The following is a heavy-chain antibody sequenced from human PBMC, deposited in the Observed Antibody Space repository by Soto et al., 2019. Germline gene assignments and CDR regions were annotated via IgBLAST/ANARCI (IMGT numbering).Heavy chain of an antibody. V-gene: IGHV6-1*01. J-gene: IGHJ6*03. D-gene: IGHD1-7*01. Sequence: PSQTLSLTCAISGDSVSSNSAAWNWIGLSPSRGLEWLARTYYRSRWYNDYAVSVRSRITVNPDTSKNQFSLQLTSVTPEDTAVYYCAGTTSHQWYYLDFSGKGTSVIGSS. CDR1: GDSVSSNSAA. CDR3: AGTTSHQWYYLDF. CDR2: TYYRSRWYN.